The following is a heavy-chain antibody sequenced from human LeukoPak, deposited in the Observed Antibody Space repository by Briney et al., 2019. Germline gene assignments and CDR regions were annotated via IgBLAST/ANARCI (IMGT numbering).Heavy chain of an antibody. J-gene: IGHJ4*02. V-gene: IGHV4-34*01. CDR2: INHSGST. CDR3: ARDRTRKYQHTSTPGNDY. Sequence: SETLSLTCAVYGGSFSGYYWSWIRQPPGKGLEWIGDINHSGSTNYNPSLKSRVTISVDTSKNQFFHTQNSVQTADTAAYYCARDRTRKYQHTSTPGNDYWGQGTLGTVSS. D-gene: IGHD2-2*01. CDR1: GGSFSGYY.